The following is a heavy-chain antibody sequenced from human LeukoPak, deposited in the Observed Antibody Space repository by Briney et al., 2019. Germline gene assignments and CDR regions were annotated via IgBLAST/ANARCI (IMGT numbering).Heavy chain of an antibody. Sequence: PGGSLRLSCAASGFTFSRYDMHWVRQATGKGLEWISSIGTGGNTYYIGSVKGRFTISRDNSKNTLYLQMNSLRAEDTAVYYCAKVGGDYVSDYFDYWGQGTLVTVSS. CDR1: GFTFSRYD. CDR2: IGTGGNT. J-gene: IGHJ4*02. CDR3: AKVGGDYVSDYFDY. V-gene: IGHV3-13*04. D-gene: IGHD4-17*01.